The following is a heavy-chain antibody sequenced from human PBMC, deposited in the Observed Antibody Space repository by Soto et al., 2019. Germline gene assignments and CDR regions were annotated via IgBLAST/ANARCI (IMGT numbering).Heavy chain of an antibody. CDR1: GGSISSGGYY. CDR3: ARGPGATGTLYYFDY. D-gene: IGHD3-9*01. V-gene: IGHV4-31*03. CDR2: IYYSGST. Sequence: KPSETLSLTCTVSGGSISSGGYYWSWIRQHPGKGLEWIGYIYYSGSTYYNPSLKSRVTISVDTSKNQFSLKLSSVTAADTAVYYCARGPGATGTLYYFDYWGQGTLVTGSS. J-gene: IGHJ4*02.